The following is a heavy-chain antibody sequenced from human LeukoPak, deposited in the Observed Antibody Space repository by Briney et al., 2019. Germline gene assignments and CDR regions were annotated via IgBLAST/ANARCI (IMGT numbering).Heavy chain of an antibody. CDR1: GYTFTGYY. CDR3: ARDMRTYYGSGSYGEDY. CDR2: INPNSGGT. J-gene: IGHJ4*02. V-gene: IGHV1-2*02. Sequence: ASVKVSCKASGYTFTGYYMHWVRQAPGQGLEWMGWINPNSGGTNYAQKFQGRVTMTRDTSISTAYMELSRLRSDDTAVYYCARDMRTYYGSGSYGEDYWGQGTLVTVSS. D-gene: IGHD3-10*01.